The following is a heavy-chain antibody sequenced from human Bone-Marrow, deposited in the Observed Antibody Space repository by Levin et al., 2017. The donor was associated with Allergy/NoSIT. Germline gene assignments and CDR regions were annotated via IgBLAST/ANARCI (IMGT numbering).Heavy chain of an antibody. J-gene: IGHJ3*02. Sequence: GESLKISCVASGFTFTDYYMSWIRQAPGKGPEWLSFISSSTQYSNYADSVKGRFTISRDNAKNSVFLQMNNLSPEDTAIYYCAVDADIVGSMEASSFDIWGQGIMVTVSS. D-gene: IGHD5-12*01. CDR3: AVDADIVGSMEASSFDI. V-gene: IGHV3-11*03. CDR2: ISSSTQYS. CDR1: GFTFTDYY.